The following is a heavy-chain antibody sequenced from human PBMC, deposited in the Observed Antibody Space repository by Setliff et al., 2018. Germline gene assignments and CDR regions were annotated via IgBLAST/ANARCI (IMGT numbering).Heavy chain of an antibody. CDR1: GSSIISDYY. Sequence: SETLSLTCAVSGSSIISDYYGVWIRQPPGRGLEWIGSIFQSGNTYYNPSLKSRVTISVDTSKNQFSLKLSSVTAADTAVYYCARGHGTDYNFWSGYPAASFDIWGQGTMVTVSS. CDR2: IFQSGNT. V-gene: IGHV4-38-2*01. D-gene: IGHD3-3*01. CDR3: ARGHGTDYNFWSGYPAASFDI. J-gene: IGHJ3*02.